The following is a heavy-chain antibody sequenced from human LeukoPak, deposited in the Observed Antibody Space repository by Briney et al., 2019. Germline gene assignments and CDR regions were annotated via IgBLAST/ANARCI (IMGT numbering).Heavy chain of an antibody. J-gene: IGHJ6*03. CDR1: GGSISSYY. D-gene: IGHD2-15*01. CDR3: ARQYCSGGSCYSLSYYYMDV. CDR2: IYYSGST. V-gene: IGHV4-59*08. Sequence: SETLSLTCTVSGGSISSYYWSWIRQPPGKGLEWIGYIYYSGSTNYNPSLKSRVAISVDTSKNQFSLKLSSVTAADTAVYYWARQYCSGGSCYSLSYYYMDVWGKGTTVTVSS.